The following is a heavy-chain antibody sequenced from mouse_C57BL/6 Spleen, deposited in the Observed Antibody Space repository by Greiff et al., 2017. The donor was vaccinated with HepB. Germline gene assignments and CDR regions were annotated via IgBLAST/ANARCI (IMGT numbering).Heavy chain of an antibody. CDR2: IDPSDSYT. Sequence: QVQLQQPGAELVMPGASVKLSCKASGYTFTSYWMHWVKQRPGQGLEWIGEIDPSDSYTNYNQKFKGKSTLTVDKSSSTAYMQISSLTSEDSAVYFCARGGGYFAMDYWGQGTSGPGSS. CDR3: ARGGGYFAMDY. D-gene: IGHD1-1*02. J-gene: IGHJ4*01. V-gene: IGHV1-69*01. CDR1: GYTFTSYW.